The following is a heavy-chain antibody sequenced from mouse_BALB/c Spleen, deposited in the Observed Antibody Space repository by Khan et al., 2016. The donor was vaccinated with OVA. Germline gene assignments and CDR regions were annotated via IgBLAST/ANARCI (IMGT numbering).Heavy chain of an antibody. J-gene: IGHJ2*01. CDR2: ISYSGNT. CDR1: GYSITTDYV. Sequence: EVKLEESGPGLVKPSQSLSLTCTVTGYSITTDYVWNWIRQFPGNKLEWMGFISYSGNTKYNPSLKSRIAITRDTSKNQFFLQLKTVTTEDTARYYCARVCRGDFDYWGQGTTLTVSS. D-gene: IGHD3-3*01. CDR3: ARVCRGDFDY. V-gene: IGHV3-2*02.